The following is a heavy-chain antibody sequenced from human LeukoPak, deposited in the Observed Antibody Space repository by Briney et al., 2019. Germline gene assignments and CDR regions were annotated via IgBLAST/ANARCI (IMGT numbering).Heavy chain of an antibody. CDR2: IYYSGST. CDR1: GDSISSYY. CDR3: ARLRGSSWYGGYYFDY. D-gene: IGHD6-13*01. J-gene: IGHJ4*02. V-gene: IGHV4-59*08. Sequence: PSETLSLTCTVSGDSISSYYWSWIRQPPGKGLEWIGYIYYSGSTNYNPSLKSRVTISVDTSKNQFSLKLSSVTAADTAVYYCARLRGSSWYGGYYFDYWGQGTLVTVSS.